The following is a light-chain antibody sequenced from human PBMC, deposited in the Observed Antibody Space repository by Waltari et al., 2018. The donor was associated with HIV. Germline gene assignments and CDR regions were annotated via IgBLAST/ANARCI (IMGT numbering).Light chain of an antibody. V-gene: IGLV3-21*02. CDR3: QVWDSSSDHVT. J-gene: IGLJ2*01. CDR2: DDS. Sequence: SYVLTQPPSVSVAPGQTARLTCGGNNIVSRSVHWYQLKPGQAPILVVYDDSARPSGIPERCSGSNSGNTATLTISRVGAGDEADYYCQVWDSSSDHVTFGGGTKLTVL. CDR1: NIVSRS.